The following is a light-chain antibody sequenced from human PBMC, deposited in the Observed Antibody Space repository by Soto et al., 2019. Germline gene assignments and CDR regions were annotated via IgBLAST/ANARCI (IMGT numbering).Light chain of an antibody. V-gene: IGKV1-5*03. Sequence: DIQMTQSPSTLSAFVGDRVTITCRASQSVSNWLAWYQQKPGKAPRLLISKASTLESGVPSRFSGSGSGTEFTLSISRLQPEDFATYYCQQYRSARTFGQGTKLEIK. CDR3: QQYRSART. J-gene: IGKJ2*02. CDR2: KAS. CDR1: QSVSNW.